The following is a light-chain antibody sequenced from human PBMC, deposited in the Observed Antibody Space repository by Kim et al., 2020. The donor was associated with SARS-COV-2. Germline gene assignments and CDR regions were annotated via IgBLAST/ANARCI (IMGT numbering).Light chain of an antibody. Sequence: SPGERATLSCRASQSVSSYLAWYQQKPGQAPRLLIYDASNRATGIPARFSGSGSGTDFTLTISSLEPEDFAVYYCQQRSNWPLVTFGQGTKVDIK. CDR3: QQRSNWPLVT. J-gene: IGKJ1*01. CDR2: DAS. V-gene: IGKV3-11*01. CDR1: QSVSSY.